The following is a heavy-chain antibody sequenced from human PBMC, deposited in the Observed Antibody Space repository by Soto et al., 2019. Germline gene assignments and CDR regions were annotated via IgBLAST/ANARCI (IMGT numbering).Heavy chain of an antibody. J-gene: IGHJ4*01. CDR2: VSGAGITT. D-gene: IGHD4-17*01. V-gene: IGHV3-23*04. CDR1: GFTLSNFA. CDR3: AKGRLRGFDNGNFDH. Sequence: EVQLEESGGDLVKPGGSLRLSCAASGFTLSNFAMSWVRQAPGKGLEWVSVVSGAGITTKYAASVKGRFTVSRDNSKNTLSLQMGSLRAEDTGIYYCAKGRLRGFDNGNFDHWGHGTLVTVSS.